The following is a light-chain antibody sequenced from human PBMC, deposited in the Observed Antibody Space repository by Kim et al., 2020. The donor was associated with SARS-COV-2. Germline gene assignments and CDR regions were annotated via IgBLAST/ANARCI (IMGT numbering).Light chain of an antibody. CDR1: SGSIDDNY. V-gene: IGLV6-57*04. Sequence: NFMLTQPLSVSESPGKTVTISCTRSSGSIDDNYVQWYQQRPGGDPTAVIYEDDQRPSGVSDRFSGSIDNSSNSASLTISGLKTEDEADYYCQSYNRSNVVFGGGTRSPS. CDR3: QSYNRSNVV. CDR2: EDD. J-gene: IGLJ2*01.